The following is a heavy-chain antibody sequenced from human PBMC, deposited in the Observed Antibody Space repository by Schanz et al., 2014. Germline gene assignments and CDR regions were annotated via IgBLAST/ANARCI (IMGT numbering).Heavy chain of an antibody. D-gene: IGHD7-27*01. V-gene: IGHV7-4-1*02. CDR3: ARGEANWGQY. Sequence: QVQLVQSGSELRKPGASVKVSCQTSGYSLSNYALNWVRQAPGQGLEWMGWINTRTGTPTYAQDFTGRFVFSLDTSVSTAYLQISFLKADDTAVFFCARGEANWGQYWGQGTLVTVSS. CDR1: GYSLSNYA. J-gene: IGHJ4*02. CDR2: INTRTGTP.